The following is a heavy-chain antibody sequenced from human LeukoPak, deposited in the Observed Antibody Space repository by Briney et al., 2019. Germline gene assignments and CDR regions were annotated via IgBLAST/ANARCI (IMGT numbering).Heavy chain of an antibody. CDR3: ARDLDYYDSSGYDY. CDR2: IKQDGSEK. J-gene: IGHJ4*02. V-gene: IGHV3-7*01. Sequence: PGGSLRLSCAASGFTFSSYWMSWVRQAPGKGLEWVANIKQDGSEKYYVDSVKGRFTISRDNAKNSLYLQVNSLRAEDTAVYYCARDLDYYDSSGYDYWGQGTLVTVSS. CDR1: GFTFSSYW. D-gene: IGHD3-22*01.